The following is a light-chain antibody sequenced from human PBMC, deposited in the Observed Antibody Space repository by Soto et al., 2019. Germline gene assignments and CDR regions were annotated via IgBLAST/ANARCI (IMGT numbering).Light chain of an antibody. CDR3: QQYGSSPRT. CDR1: QSVRMK. V-gene: IGKV3-20*01. CDR2: DAS. J-gene: IGKJ1*01. Sequence: DMVVTQSPATLSVSPGESATLSCRTSQSVRMKLAWYQQKPGRAPRLLIYDASKRATGIPDRFSGSGSGTDFTLTISRLEPEDFAVYCCQQYGSSPRTFGQGTKVDIK.